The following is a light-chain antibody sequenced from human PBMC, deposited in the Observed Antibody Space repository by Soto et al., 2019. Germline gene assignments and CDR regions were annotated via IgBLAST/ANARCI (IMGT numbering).Light chain of an antibody. CDR2: DVS. Sequence: QSALTQPASVSGSPGQSITISCTGTSSDVGGYNFVSWYQQHPGKAPKLVIYDVSNRPSGVSNRFSGSKSGNTASLTISGLKAEDEADYYCSSYTTSSTLFGGGTKVNVL. CDR3: SSYTTSSTL. V-gene: IGLV2-14*01. J-gene: IGLJ2*01. CDR1: SSDVGGYNF.